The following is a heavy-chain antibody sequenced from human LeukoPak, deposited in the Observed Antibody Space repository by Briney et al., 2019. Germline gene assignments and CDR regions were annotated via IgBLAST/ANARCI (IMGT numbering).Heavy chain of an antibody. Sequence: PGGSLRLSCAASGFSFSRYSMNWVRQAPGKGLEWVSSITSNSVSIYYADSVKGRFTISRDNAKNSLYLQMNSLRDEDTAVYYCARDDAMIVAVWGQGTLVTVSS. J-gene: IGHJ4*02. V-gene: IGHV3-21*01. CDR3: ARDDAMIVAV. CDR1: GFSFSRYS. CDR2: ITSNSVSI. D-gene: IGHD3-22*01.